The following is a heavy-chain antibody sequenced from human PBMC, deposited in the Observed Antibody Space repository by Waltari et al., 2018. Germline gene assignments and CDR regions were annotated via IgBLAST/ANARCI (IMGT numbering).Heavy chain of an antibody. J-gene: IGHJ3*02. D-gene: IGHD5-12*01. V-gene: IGHV3-7*01. CDR1: RFTFSNYW. CDR3: ARTGARWLQFAAFDI. CDR2: INQDGSEE. Sequence: EVLLVESGGGLVQTGGSLRLSCAASRFTFSNYWMNWVRQAPGKGLGGVANINQDGSEEYYVDSVKGRFTISRDNAKNSLYLEMKTLRAEDTAIYYCARTGARWLQFAAFDIWGQGTMVTVSS.